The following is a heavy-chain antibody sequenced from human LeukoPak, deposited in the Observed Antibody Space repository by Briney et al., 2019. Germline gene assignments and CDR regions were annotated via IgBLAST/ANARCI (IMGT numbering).Heavy chain of an antibody. CDR1: GGSISSYY. CDR3: ARGGIVVANFDY. Sequence: SETLSLTCTVSGGSISSYYWSWIRQPPGKGLEWIGYIYYSGSTNYNLSLKSRVTISVDTSKNQFSLKLSSVTAAGTAVYYCARGGIVVANFDYWGQGTLVTVSS. J-gene: IGHJ4*02. CDR2: IYYSGST. D-gene: IGHD3-22*01. V-gene: IGHV4-59*01.